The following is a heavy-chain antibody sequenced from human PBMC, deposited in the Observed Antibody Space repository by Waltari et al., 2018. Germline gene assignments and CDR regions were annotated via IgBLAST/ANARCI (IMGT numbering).Heavy chain of an antibody. CDR2: ITSDGDT. CDR1: GFTFSSYW. CDR3: ARDWYYAVDN. V-gene: IGHV3-74*01. Sequence: EVQLVESGGGLVQPGGSLRLSCAASGFTFSSYWLHWVRQVPGKGLVWVSRITSDGDTIYADSVKGRFTISRDNAKNTVYLQMNSLRVEDTAVYYCARDWYYAVDNWGLGTPVTVSS. D-gene: IGHD1-7*01. J-gene: IGHJ4*02.